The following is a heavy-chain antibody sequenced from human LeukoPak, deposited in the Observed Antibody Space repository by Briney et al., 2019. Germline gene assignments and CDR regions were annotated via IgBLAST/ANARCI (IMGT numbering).Heavy chain of an antibody. D-gene: IGHD3-16*01. CDR2: IYYSGST. CDR1: GGSVSSGSYY. J-gene: IGHJ4*02. Sequence: SQTHSLTCGVSGGSVSSGSYYWSWIRQPPGKGLEWIGDIYYSGSTNYNPSLKSRVTISVDTSKNQFSLKLGSVTAADTAVYFCARYKITLAIDYWGQGTLVTVSS. V-gene: IGHV4-61*01. CDR3: ARYKITLAIDY.